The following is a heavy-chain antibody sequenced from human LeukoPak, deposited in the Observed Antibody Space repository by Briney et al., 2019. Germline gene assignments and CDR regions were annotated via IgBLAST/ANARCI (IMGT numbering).Heavy chain of an antibody. Sequence: GGSLRLSCAASGFTFSSYSMNWVRQAPGKGLEWVSAISGSGGSTYYADSVKGRFTISRDNSKNTLYLQMNSLRAEDTAVYYCASPKDVGPFDYWGQGTLVTVSS. J-gene: IGHJ4*02. CDR1: GFTFSSYS. V-gene: IGHV3-23*01. CDR3: ASPKDVGPFDY. D-gene: IGHD1-26*01. CDR2: ISGSGGST.